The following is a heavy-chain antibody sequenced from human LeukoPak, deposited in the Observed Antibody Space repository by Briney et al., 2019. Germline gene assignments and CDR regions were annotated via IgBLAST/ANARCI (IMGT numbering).Heavy chain of an antibody. CDR1: GGSISSSSYY. Sequence: SETLSLTCTVSGGSISSSSYYWGWIRQPPGKGLEWVGSIYYSGSTYYNPSLKSLVTISVDTSKNQFSLKLSSVTAADTAVYYCARERDGSGTQRGLDYWGQGTLVTVSS. CDR2: IYYSGST. J-gene: IGHJ4*02. V-gene: IGHV4-39*07. CDR3: ARERDGSGTQRGLDY. D-gene: IGHD3-10*01.